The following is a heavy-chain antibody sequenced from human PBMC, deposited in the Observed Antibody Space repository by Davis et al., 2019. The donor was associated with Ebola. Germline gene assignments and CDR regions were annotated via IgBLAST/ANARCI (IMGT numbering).Heavy chain of an antibody. V-gene: IGHV1-18*01. CDR3: ARAVTMVLTSGWSDP. CDR1: GYTFTRYG. CDR2: IRPYNGNT. D-gene: IGHD3-10*01. Sequence: AASVKVSCKASGYTFTRYGISWVRQAPGQGLEWMGWIRPYNGNTNDAQNLQGRVTMTTDTSTSTAYMEVRRLRYDDTAVYYCARAVTMVLTSGWSDPWDQGTLVTVSS. J-gene: IGHJ5*02.